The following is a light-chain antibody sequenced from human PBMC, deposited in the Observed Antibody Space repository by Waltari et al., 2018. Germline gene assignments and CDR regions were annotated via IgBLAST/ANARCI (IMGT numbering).Light chain of an antibody. V-gene: IGKV3-11*01. CDR3: QQRSDWLLT. CDR1: QCVSSY. CDR2: DAS. Sequence: SCRASQCVSSYLAWYQQKSGQAPRLPIYDASNRATGIPARFSGSGSGTDFTLTISSLEPEDFAVYYCQQRSDWLLTFGGGTKVEIK. J-gene: IGKJ4*01.